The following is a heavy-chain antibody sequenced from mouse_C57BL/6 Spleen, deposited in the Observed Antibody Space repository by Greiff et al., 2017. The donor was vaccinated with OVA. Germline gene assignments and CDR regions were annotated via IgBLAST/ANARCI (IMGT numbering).Heavy chain of an antibody. CDR2: IRNKANGYTT. CDR3: ARAYGYYAKEY. V-gene: IGHV7-3*01. CDR1: GFTFTDYY. Sequence: EVKLVESGGGLVQPGGSLSLSCAASGFTFTDYYMSWVRQPPGKALEWLGFIRNKANGYTTEYSASVKGRFTISRDNSQGILYLQMNALRADDMASYYCARAYGYYAKEYWGQGTSVTVSS. D-gene: IGHD1-1*01. J-gene: IGHJ4*01.